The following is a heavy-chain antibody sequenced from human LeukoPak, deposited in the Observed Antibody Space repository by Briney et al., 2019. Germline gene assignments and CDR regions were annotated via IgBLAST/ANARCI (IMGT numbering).Heavy chain of an antibody. CDR2: INAGNGNT. Sequence: GVSVKVSCKASGYTFTSYAMHWVRQAPGQRLEWMGWINAGNGNTKYSQKFQGRVTITRDTSASTAYMELSSLRSEDTAVYYCARDRGGSGSYLGRYLNYWGQGTLVTVSS. CDR1: GYTFTSYA. J-gene: IGHJ4*02. V-gene: IGHV1-3*01. D-gene: IGHD3-10*01. CDR3: ARDRGGSGSYLGRYLNY.